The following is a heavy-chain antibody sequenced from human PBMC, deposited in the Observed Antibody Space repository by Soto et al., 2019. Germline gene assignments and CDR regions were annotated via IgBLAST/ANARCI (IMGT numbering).Heavy chain of an antibody. CDR1: GGSISSGGYY. D-gene: IGHD3-16*02. V-gene: IGHV4-31*03. J-gene: IGHJ4*02. CDR2: IYYSGST. Sequence: QVQLQESGPGLVKPSQTLSLTCTGSGGSISSGGYYWSWIRQHPGKGLEWIGYIYYSGSTSYNPSLKSRLTISVHMSKSQSSLKPSSVTAADTAVYYCARGVIHWGQGTLVTVSS. CDR3: ARGVIH.